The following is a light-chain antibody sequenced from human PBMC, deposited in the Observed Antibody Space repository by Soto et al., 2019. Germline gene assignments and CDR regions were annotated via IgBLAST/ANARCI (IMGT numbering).Light chain of an antibody. Sequence: DFVMTQSPDSLAVSLGERATINCKSSQSVLSNSNNYLAWIQQKPGQPPKLLMSWASTRESGVPDRFSGSGSGTDFTLTISSLQAEDVAVYYCQQYHSDPITFGQGTRLEI. CDR1: QSVLSNSNNY. V-gene: IGKV4-1*01. J-gene: IGKJ5*01. CDR2: WAS. CDR3: QQYHSDPIT.